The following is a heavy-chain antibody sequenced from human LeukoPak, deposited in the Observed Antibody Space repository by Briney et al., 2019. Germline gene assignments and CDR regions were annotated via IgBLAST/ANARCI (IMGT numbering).Heavy chain of an antibody. J-gene: IGHJ4*02. CDR1: GFTFSSYS. D-gene: IGHD2-15*01. Sequence: GGSLRLSCAASGFTFSSYSMNWVRQAPGKGLEWVSFISSSGSYTMSAGSVKGRFTISRDNAKNSLYLQMNSLRAEDTAVYYCARGSRVIDYWGQGTLVTVSS. CDR3: ARGSRVIDY. V-gene: IGHV3-21*04. CDR2: ISSSGSYT.